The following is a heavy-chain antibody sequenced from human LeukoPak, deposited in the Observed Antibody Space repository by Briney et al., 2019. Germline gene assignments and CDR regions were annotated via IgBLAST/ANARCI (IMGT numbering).Heavy chain of an antibody. CDR3: ARGGAIVVVPAAANDAFDI. Sequence: ASVKVSCKASGGTFSSYAISWVRQAPGQGLEWMGGINPIFGTANYAQKFQGRVTITADESTSTAYMELSSLRSEDAAVYYCARGGAIVVVPAAANDAFDIWGQGTMVTVSS. V-gene: IGHV1-69*13. J-gene: IGHJ3*02. D-gene: IGHD2-2*01. CDR1: GGTFSSYA. CDR2: INPIFGTA.